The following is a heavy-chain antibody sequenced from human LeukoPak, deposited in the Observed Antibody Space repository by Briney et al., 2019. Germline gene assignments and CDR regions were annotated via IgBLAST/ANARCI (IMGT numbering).Heavy chain of an antibody. CDR2: IYTSGST. D-gene: IGHD3-22*01. CDR1: GGSISSGSYY. CDR3: ARLKRYYDSSGYYYEAFDY. V-gene: IGHV4-61*02. Sequence: SSQTLSLTCTVSGGSISSGSYYWRWIRQPAGKGLEWIGRIYTSGSTNYNPSLKSRVTISVDTSKNQFSLKLSSVTAADTAVYYCARLKRYYDSSGYYYEAFDYWGQGTLVTVSS. J-gene: IGHJ4*02.